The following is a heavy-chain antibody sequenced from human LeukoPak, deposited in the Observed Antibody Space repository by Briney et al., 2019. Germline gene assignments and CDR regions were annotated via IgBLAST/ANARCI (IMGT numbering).Heavy chain of an antibody. V-gene: IGHV3-20*04. CDR1: GFTFDDYG. J-gene: IGHJ4*02. CDR3: ARGGWYAAFDY. CDR2: INWNGGST. D-gene: IGHD6-19*01. Sequence: GGSLRLSCAVSGFTFDDYGMSWVRQAPGKGLEWVSGINWNGGSTGYADSVKGRFTISRDNAKNSLYLQMNSLRAEDTALYYCARGGWYAAFDYWGQGTLVTVSS.